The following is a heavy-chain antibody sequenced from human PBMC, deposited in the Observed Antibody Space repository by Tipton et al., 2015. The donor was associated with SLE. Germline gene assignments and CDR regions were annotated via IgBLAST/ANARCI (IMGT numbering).Heavy chain of an antibody. Sequence: QLMQSGPEVKKPGASVKVSCKASGYTFTSYAMHWVRQAPGQRLEWMGWINAGNGNTKYSQKFQGRVTITRDTSASTAYMELSSLRSEDTAVYYCARATIFGFAAFGYWGQGTLVTVSS. CDR3: ARATIFGFAAFGY. CDR1: GYTFTSYA. V-gene: IGHV1-3*01. J-gene: IGHJ4*02. D-gene: IGHD3-3*01. CDR2: INAGNGNT.